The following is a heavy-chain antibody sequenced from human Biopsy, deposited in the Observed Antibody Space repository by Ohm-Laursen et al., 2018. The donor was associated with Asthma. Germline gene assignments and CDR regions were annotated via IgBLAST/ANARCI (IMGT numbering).Heavy chain of an antibody. Sequence: SDTLSLTCPVSADSISSNNFYWGWIRQPPGKGLEWIATISYTGSAYHNPSLKSRVTISVDTSKNQLSLKLSSVTAADTAVFYCARLSLNDSLDPWGRGTLVTVSS. V-gene: IGHV4-39*01. CDR3: ARLSLNDSLDP. CDR1: ADSISSNNFY. J-gene: IGHJ5*02. D-gene: IGHD1-1*01. CDR2: ISYTGSA.